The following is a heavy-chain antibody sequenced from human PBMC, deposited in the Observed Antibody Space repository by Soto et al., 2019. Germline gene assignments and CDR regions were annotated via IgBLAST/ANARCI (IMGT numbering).Heavy chain of an antibody. CDR2: MNPNSGNT. CDR1: GYTFTSYD. Sequence: QVQLVQSGAEVKKPGAPVKVSCKASGYTFTSYDINWVRHATGQGLEWMGWMNPNSGNTGYAQKLQGRDTMTRNTSISTAYMELSSLRSEDTAVYYCARASLYCSGVSCYAAWDYWGQGTLVTVSS. CDR3: ARASLYCSGVSCYAAWDY. V-gene: IGHV1-8*01. D-gene: IGHD2-15*01. J-gene: IGHJ4*02.